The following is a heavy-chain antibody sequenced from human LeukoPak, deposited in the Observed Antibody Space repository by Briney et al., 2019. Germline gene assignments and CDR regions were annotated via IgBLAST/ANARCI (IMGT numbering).Heavy chain of an antibody. CDR3: ARFGPEYSNTWPDAFDI. D-gene: IGHD6-13*01. CDR2: ISGAGGSI. J-gene: IGHJ3*02. Sequence: GGSLRLSXAASAFTFSSFALSWVRQAPGKGLQWVSAISGAGGSIYYADSVKGRFTISRDNSKNTLYLQMNSLKTEDTALYYCARFGPEYSNTWPDAFDIWGQGTMVTVS. CDR1: AFTFSSFA. V-gene: IGHV3-23*01.